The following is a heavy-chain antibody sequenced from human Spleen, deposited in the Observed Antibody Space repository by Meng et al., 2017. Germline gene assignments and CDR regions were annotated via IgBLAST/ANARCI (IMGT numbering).Heavy chain of an antibody. D-gene: IGHD2-2*01. V-gene: IGHV3-53*01. CDR1: GFTVSSNY. CDR2: IYSDNST. CDR3: ARDLVT. Sequence: DVLLVEPGGGLIQPGGSLRLSCAASGFTVSSNYMSWVRQAPGKGLEWVSVIYSDNSTDYADSVKGRFTISRDNSKNTLYLQMNSLRAEDTALYYCARDLVTWGQGTLVTVSS. J-gene: IGHJ5*02.